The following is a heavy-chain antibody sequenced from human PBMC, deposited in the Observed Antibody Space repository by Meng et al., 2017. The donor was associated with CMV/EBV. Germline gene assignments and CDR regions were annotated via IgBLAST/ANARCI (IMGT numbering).Heavy chain of an antibody. J-gene: IGHJ5*02. CDR3: TRDAHLTTVTPNWFDP. CDR1: GDTFTDYY. D-gene: IGHD4-17*01. V-gene: IGHV1-2*02. Sequence: QVEVVPSGAELRKPGASVKVSCKASGDTFTDYYMHWVRQAPGQGLEWMGCINPNSGDTNYAQKFQGRVTMTRDTSISTAYMELSRLRSDDTAVYYCTRDAHLTTVTPNWFDPWGQGTLVTVSS. CDR2: INPNSGDT.